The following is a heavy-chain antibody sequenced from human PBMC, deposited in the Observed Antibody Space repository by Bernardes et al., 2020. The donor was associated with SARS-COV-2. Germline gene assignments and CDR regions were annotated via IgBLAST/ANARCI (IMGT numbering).Heavy chain of an antibody. CDR1: GFTFGDYA. D-gene: IGHD3-10*01. CDR2: ISWNSGSI. J-gene: IGHJ3*02. V-gene: IGHV3-9*01. CDR3: AKDIGGLRQPEGAFDI. Sequence: GGSLRLSCAASGFTFGDYAMHWVRQAPGKGLEWVSGISWNSGSIGYADSVKGRFTISRDNAKNSLYLQMNSLRAEDTALYYCAKDIGGLRQPEGAFDIWGQGTMVTVSS.